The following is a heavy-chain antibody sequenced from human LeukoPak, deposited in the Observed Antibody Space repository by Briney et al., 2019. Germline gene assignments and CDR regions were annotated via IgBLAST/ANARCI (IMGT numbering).Heavy chain of an antibody. V-gene: IGHV3-66*01. CDR1: GFTVSSNY. D-gene: IGHD2/OR15-2a*01. J-gene: IGHJ4*02. CDR2: IYGGGST. CDR3: VRFLGSN. Sequence: PGGSLRLSCAASGFTVSSNYMSWVRQAPGKGLEWVSVIYGGGSTNYADSVKGRFTISRDNSKSTVYLQMNSLRAEDTAVYYCVRFLGSNWGQGTLVTVSS.